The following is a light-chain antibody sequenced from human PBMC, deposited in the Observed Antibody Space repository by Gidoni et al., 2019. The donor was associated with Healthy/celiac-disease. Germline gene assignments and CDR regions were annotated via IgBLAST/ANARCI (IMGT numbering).Light chain of an antibody. V-gene: IGKV1-39*01. Sequence: DIQMTQSTSSLSASVGDRVTITCRASQSISSYLNWYQQKPGKAPKLLIYAASSLQSLVPSRFSGSGSGTDFTLTISSLQPEDFATYYCEQSYSTRITFGPXTKVDIK. CDR1: QSISSY. CDR3: EQSYSTRIT. J-gene: IGKJ3*01. CDR2: AAS.